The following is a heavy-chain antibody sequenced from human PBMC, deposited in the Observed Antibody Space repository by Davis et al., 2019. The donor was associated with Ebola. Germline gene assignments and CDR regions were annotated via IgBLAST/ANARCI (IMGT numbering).Heavy chain of an antibody. V-gene: IGHV1-69*05. CDR1: GGTFSSYA. Sequence: SVKVSCKASGGTFSSYAISWVRQAPGQGLEWMGGIIPIFGTANYAQKFQGRVTMTTDTSTSTAYMELRSLRSDDTAVYYCARQVAGMWFDPWGQGTLVTVSS. CDR2: IIPIFGTA. CDR3: ARQVAGMWFDP. D-gene: IGHD6-19*01. J-gene: IGHJ5*02.